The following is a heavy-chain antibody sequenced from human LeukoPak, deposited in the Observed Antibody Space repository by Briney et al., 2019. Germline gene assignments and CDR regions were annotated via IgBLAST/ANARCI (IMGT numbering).Heavy chain of an antibody. Sequence: SETLSLTCTVSGGSISSYYWSWIRQPPGKGLEWIGYIYYSGSTNYNPSLKSRVTISVDTSKNQFSLKLSSVTAADTAVYYCARHNSSGYYPNYYSDYWGQGTLVTVSS. CDR2: IYYSGST. CDR1: GGSISSYY. D-gene: IGHD3-22*01. CDR3: ARHNSSGYYPNYYSDY. J-gene: IGHJ4*02. V-gene: IGHV4-59*01.